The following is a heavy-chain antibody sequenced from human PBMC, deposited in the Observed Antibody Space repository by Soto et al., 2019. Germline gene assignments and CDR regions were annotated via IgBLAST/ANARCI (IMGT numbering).Heavy chain of an antibody. V-gene: IGHV1-69*12. CDR1: GGTFSSYA. CDR2: IIPIFGTA. D-gene: IGHD3-10*01. Sequence: QVQLVQSGAEVKKPGSSVKVSCKASGGTFSSYAISWVRQAPGQGLEWMGGIIPIFGTANYAQKFQGRVTITADESTSTAYMELISLRSEDTAVYYCARGYYGSGSYSVRWYFDLWGRGTLVTVSS. CDR3: ARGYYGSGSYSVRWYFDL. J-gene: IGHJ2*01.